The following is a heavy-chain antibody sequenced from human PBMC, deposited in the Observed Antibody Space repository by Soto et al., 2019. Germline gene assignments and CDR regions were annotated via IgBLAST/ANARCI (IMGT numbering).Heavy chain of an antibody. Sequence: SETLSLTCTVSGGSVSSGDYYWSWIRQPGGKGLEWIGYIYYTASTTHNPSPNSRVSISLYTSNNQFSLKLTSLTPADTASYHCSRIPLHTYMINCFDPWGQGTLVTVSS. D-gene: IGHD3-16*01. CDR3: SRIPLHTYMINCFDP. J-gene: IGHJ5*02. CDR1: GGSVSSGDYY. V-gene: IGHV4-61*10. CDR2: IYYTAST.